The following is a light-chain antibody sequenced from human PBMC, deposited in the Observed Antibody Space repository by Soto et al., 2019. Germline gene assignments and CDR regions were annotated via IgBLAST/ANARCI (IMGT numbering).Light chain of an antibody. Sequence: QSVLTQPPSVSGAPGQRVTISCTGSSSNIGAGHDVHWYQQLPGTAPKLLIYGDSNRPSGVPDRFSGSKSGASASLAITGLQAEDEAEYHCLSYDSDMSSPLYVFGTGTKVTVL. J-gene: IGLJ1*01. CDR2: GDS. CDR3: LSYDSDMSSPLYV. CDR1: SSNIGAGHD. V-gene: IGLV1-40*01.